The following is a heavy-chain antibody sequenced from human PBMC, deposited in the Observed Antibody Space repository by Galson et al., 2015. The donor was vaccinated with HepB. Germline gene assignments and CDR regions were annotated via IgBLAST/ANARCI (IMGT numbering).Heavy chain of an antibody. D-gene: IGHD1-26*01. CDR1: GFTFSTYS. V-gene: IGHV3-48*01. J-gene: IGHJ4*02. CDR3: APLGAAIDY. CDR2: ISTGSNTI. Sequence: SLRLSCAASGFTFSTYSMNWVRQAPGTGLEWVSYISTGSNTIYYADSVKGRFTISRDNAKNSLYLQMNSLRAEDTAVYYCAPLGAAIDYWGQGTLVTVSS.